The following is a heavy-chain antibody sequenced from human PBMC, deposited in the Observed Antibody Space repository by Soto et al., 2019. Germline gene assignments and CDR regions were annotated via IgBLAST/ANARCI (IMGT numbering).Heavy chain of an antibody. CDR2: ISWNDDE. J-gene: IGHJ5*02. D-gene: IGHD4-17*01. CDR3: AHSDYGDPTS. Sequence: ASGPTLVNPTQTLTLTCTFSGISLSTSGVGVGWIRQPPGKALEWLAAISWNDDERYSASLESRLTITKDTSKNQVVLSMTNMDPVDTATYYCAHSDYGDPTSWGQGTMVTVS. V-gene: IGHV2-5*01. CDR1: GISLSTSGVG.